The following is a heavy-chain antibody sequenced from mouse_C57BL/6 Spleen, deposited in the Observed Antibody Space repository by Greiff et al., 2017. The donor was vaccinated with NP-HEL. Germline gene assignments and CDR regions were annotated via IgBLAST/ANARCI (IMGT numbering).Heavy chain of an antibody. CDR3: ARQLTTVAWYFDV. CDR2: ISNGGGST. J-gene: IGHJ1*03. V-gene: IGHV5-12*01. D-gene: IGHD1-1*01. CDR1: GFTFSDYY. Sequence: EVQGVESGGGLVQPGGSLKLSCAASGFTFSDYYMYWVRQTPEKRLEWVAYISNGGGSTYYPDTVKGRFTISRDNAKNTLYLQMSRLKSEDTAMYYCARQLTTVAWYFDVWGTGITVTVSS.